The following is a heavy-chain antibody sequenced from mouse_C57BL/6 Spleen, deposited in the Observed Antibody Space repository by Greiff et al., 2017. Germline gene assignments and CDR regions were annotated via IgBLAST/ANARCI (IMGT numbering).Heavy chain of an antibody. CDR1: GFTFSDYY. CDR2: INYDGSST. J-gene: IGHJ2*01. CDR3: ARVITTVVAHFDY. V-gene: IGHV5-16*01. Sequence: EVQLVESEGGLVQPGSSMKLSCTASGFTFSDYYMAWVRQVPEKGLEWVANINYDGSSTYYLDSLKSRFIISRDNAKNILYLQMSSLKSEDTATYYCARVITTVVAHFDYWGQGTTLTVSS. D-gene: IGHD1-1*01.